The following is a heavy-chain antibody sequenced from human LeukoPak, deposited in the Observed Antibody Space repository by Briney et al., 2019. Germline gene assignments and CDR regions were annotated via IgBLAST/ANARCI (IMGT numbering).Heavy chain of an antibody. V-gene: IGHV3-73*01. CDR1: GFTFSGSA. J-gene: IGHJ6*03. D-gene: IGHD2-15*01. CDR3: TKEPAWEGHYGVAATHSYYYYYMDV. Sequence: PGGSLRLSCAASGFTFSGSAMHWVRQASGKGLEWVGRIRSKANSYATAYAASVKGRFTISRDDSKNTAYLQMNSLKTEDTAVYYCTKEPAWEGHYGVAATHSYYYYYMDVWGKGTTVTVSS. CDR2: IRSKANSYAT.